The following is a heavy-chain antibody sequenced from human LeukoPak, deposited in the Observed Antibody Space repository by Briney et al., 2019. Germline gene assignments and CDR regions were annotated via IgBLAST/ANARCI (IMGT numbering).Heavy chain of an antibody. CDR3: ARGYRDYFNY. J-gene: IGHJ4*02. CDR1: GGSISGYY. CDR2: IFFSGST. V-gene: IGHV4-59*08. D-gene: IGHD5-12*01. Sequence: SETLSLTCTVSGGSISGYYWNWIRQPPGEGLEWIAYIFFSGSTDYNPSLKSRVTISVDTSKNQFSLKLSSVTAADTAVYYCARGYRDYFNYWGQGTLVTVSS.